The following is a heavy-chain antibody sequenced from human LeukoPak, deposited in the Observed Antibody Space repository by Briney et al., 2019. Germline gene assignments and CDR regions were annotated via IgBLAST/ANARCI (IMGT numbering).Heavy chain of an antibody. CDR2: IIPILGIA. V-gene: IGHV1-69*04. J-gene: IGHJ4*02. CDR1: GGTFSSYA. CDR3: ASERGSIAAAEVDY. Sequence: SVKVSFKASGGTFSSYAISWVRQAPGQGLEWMGRIIPILGIANYAQKFQGRVTITADKSTSTAYMELSSLRSEDTAVYYCASERGSIAAAEVDYWGQGTLVTVSS. D-gene: IGHD6-13*01.